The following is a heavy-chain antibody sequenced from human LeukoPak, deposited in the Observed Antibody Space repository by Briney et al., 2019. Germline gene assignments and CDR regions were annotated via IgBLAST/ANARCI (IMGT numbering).Heavy chain of an antibody. CDR3: SNGRRAYDI. CDR1: GFTFSSYW. V-gene: IGHV3-74*01. D-gene: IGHD1-26*01. J-gene: IGHJ3*02. CDR2: IYSDGRKT. Sequence: PGWSLRLSCAASGFTFSSYWMHWVRQVPGTGLEWASDIYSDGRKTNYADSVKGRFTISRDNAKNTLYLQMNSLRADDTAVYYYSNGRRAYDIWGQGTMVTVSS.